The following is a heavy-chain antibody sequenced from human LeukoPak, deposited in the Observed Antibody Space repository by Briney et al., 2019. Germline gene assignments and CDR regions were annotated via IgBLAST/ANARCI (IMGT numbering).Heavy chain of an antibody. V-gene: IGHV3-23*01. CDR2: ISGSGGST. Sequence: GGSLRLSCAASGFTFSSYAMSWVRQAPGKGLEWVSAISGSGGSTYYADSVKGRFTISRDNSKNTLYLQMNSLRAEDTAVCYCAKSRAWVTTLFDYWGQGTLVTVSS. CDR3: AKSRAWVTTLFDY. D-gene: IGHD3-22*01. J-gene: IGHJ4*02. CDR1: GFTFSSYA.